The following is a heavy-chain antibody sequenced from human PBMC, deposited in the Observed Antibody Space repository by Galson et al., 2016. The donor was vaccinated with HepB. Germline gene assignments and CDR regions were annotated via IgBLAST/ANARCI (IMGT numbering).Heavy chain of an antibody. Sequence: SVKVSCKASGYTFKSFGISWVRQAPGQGLEWLAWISAHNGNTNYAQTLQGRVTMTTDAFTTTAYMELRSLRSDDTAVYYCAREGWYLDYWGQGTLVTVSS. CDR3: AREGWYLDY. D-gene: IGHD2-15*01. CDR1: GYTFKSFG. V-gene: IGHV1-18*01. CDR2: ISAHNGNT. J-gene: IGHJ4*02.